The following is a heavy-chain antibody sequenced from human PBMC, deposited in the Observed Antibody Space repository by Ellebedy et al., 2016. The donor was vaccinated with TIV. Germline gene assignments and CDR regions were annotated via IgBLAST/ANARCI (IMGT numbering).Heavy chain of an antibody. CDR3: ARVPDYYDSSGYPVGWFDP. CDR2: ISYSGST. CDR1: GGSISSYY. V-gene: IGHV4-59*12. J-gene: IGHJ5*02. D-gene: IGHD3-22*01. Sequence: MPSETLSLTCTVSGGSISSYYWSWIRQPPGKGLEWIGYISYSGSTNYNPSLQSRVTISVDTSKNQFSLKLSSVTAADTAVYYCARVPDYYDSSGYPVGWFDPWGQGTLVTVSS.